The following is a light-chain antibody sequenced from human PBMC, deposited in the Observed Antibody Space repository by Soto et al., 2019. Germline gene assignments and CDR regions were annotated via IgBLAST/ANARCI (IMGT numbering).Light chain of an antibody. V-gene: IGLV4-60*02. CDR1: RGHTTYI. Sequence: QLVLTQSSSASASLGSSVKLAWTRSRGHTTYIIAWHQQQPGKAPRYLMKLETSGSYNKGSGVPDRFSGSSSGADRYLTISNLQFEDEADYYCETWDINTHVVFGGGTKLTVL. CDR3: ETWDINTHVV. CDR2: LETSGSY. J-gene: IGLJ2*01.